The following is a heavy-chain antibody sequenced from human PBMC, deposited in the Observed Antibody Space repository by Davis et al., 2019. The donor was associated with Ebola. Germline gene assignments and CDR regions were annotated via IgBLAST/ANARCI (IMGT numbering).Heavy chain of an antibody. CDR3: ARGGTWLVRGGNWFDP. D-gene: IGHD6-19*01. V-gene: IGHV3-33*01. J-gene: IGHJ5*02. CDR1: GFTFSSYG. Sequence: GESLKISCAASGFTFSSYGMHWVRQAPGKGLEWVAVIWYDGSNKYYADSVKGRFTISRDNSKNTLYLQMNSLRAEETAVYYCARGGTWLVRGGNWFDPWGQGTLVTVSS. CDR2: IWYDGSNK.